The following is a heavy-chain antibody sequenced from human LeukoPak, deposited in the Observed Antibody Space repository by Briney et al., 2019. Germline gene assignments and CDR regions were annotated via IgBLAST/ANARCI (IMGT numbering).Heavy chain of an antibody. CDR3: ARSAYYDFWSGYLH. CDR1: GYSFTSYW. CDR2: IYPGDSDT. V-gene: IGHV5-51*01. Sequence: GEPLKISVKGSGYSFTSYWSGWVRQMPGRGLGWLGIIYPGDSDTRYSPSFQGQVTISADQSISTAYLQWRSLKASDTAMYYCARSAYYDFWSGYLHWGQGTLVTASS. J-gene: IGHJ4*02. D-gene: IGHD3-3*01.